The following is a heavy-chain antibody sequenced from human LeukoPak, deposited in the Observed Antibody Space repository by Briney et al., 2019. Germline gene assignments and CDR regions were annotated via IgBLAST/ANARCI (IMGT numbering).Heavy chain of an antibody. D-gene: IGHD6-19*01. CDR3: ARDRGSGDEYSPDAFDL. V-gene: IGHV3-11*04. J-gene: IGHJ3*01. CDR1: GFTFSDYY. Sequence: GGSLRLSCAASGFTFSDYYMSWIRQAPGKGLEWVSYISGSSDPIYYADSVKGRFTISRDNAKNSLSLQMNSLRAEDTAVYFCARDRGSGDEYSPDAFDLWGQGTMVTVSS. CDR2: ISGSSDPI.